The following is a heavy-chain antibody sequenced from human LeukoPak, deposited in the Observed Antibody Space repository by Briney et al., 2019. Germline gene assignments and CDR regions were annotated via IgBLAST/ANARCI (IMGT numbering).Heavy chain of an antibody. CDR2: IYYSGST. J-gene: IGHJ6*03. CDR3: ARHPMSPYGLVMDV. D-gene: IGHD3-10*01. CDR1: GGSISSSSYY. V-gene: IGHV4-39*01. Sequence: SETLSLTCTVSGGSISSSSYYWGWIRQPPGKGLEWIGSIYYSGSTYYNPSLKSRVTMSVDTSKNQFSLKLSSVTAADTAVYYCARHPMSPYGLVMDVWGKGTTVTVSS.